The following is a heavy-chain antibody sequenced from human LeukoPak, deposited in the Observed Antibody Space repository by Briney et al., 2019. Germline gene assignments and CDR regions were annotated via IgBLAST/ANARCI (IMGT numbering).Heavy chain of an antibody. CDR3: TTGRRGSNSDY. J-gene: IGHJ4*02. V-gene: IGHV3-15*01. Sequence: KPGGSLRLSCAASGFTFSNAWMSWVRQAPGEGREWVGRIKSKTDGGTTDYAAPVKGRFTISRDDSKNTLYLQMNSLKTEDTAVYYCTTGRRGSNSDYWGQGTLVTVSS. D-gene: IGHD4-23*01. CDR2: IKSKTDGGTT. CDR1: GFTFSNAW.